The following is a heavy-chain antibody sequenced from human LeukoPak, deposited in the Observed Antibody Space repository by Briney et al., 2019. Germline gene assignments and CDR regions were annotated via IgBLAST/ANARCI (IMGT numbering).Heavy chain of an antibody. Sequence: GGSLRLSCAASGFTFSSYWMSWVRQAPGKGLEWVANIKQDGSEKYYVDSVKGRFTISRDNVKNSLYLQMNSLRDEDTAVYYCARDSSSGWYVLDYWGQGTLVTVSS. CDR3: ARDSSSGWYVLDY. CDR2: IKQDGSEK. D-gene: IGHD6-19*01. CDR1: GFTFSSYW. J-gene: IGHJ4*02. V-gene: IGHV3-7*01.